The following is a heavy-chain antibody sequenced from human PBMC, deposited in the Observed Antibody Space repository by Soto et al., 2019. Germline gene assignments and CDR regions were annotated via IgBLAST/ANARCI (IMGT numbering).Heavy chain of an antibody. J-gene: IGHJ4*02. CDR3: ARAASYSSSSYYFDY. D-gene: IGHD6-13*01. V-gene: IGHV3-33*01. Sequence: GGSLRLSCAASGFTFSSYGMHWVRQAPGKGLEWVAVIWYDGSNKYYADSVKGRFTISRDNSKNTLYLQMNSLRAEDTAVYYCARAASYSSSSYYFDYWGQGTLVTVSS. CDR1: GFTFSSYG. CDR2: IWYDGSNK.